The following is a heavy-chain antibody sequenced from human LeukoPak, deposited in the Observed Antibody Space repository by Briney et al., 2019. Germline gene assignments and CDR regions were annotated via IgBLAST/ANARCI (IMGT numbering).Heavy chain of an antibody. Sequence: SETLSLTCTVSGGSISSYYWSWIRQPAGKGLEWIGRIYTSGSTNYNPSLNSRVTMSVATSKNQFSLKLSSVTAADTAVYYCAEAKPDYYDSSGYFWFDPWGQGTLVTGSS. D-gene: IGHD3-22*01. J-gene: IGHJ5*01. CDR2: IYTSGST. CDR1: GGSISSYY. V-gene: IGHV4-4*07. CDR3: AEAKPDYYDSSGYFWFDP.